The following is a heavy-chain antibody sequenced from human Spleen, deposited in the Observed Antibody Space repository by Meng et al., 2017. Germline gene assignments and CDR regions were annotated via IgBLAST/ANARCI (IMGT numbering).Heavy chain of an antibody. J-gene: IGHJ4*02. Sequence: GSLRLSCTVSGDSISGYFLSWVRQPPGKGLYWIGYIYSSGTTNYSPSLKSRVTISIDTSKNQFSLNLNSVTAADTAVYYCARTRRTSYYDSGGYVEHWGQGTLVTVSS. D-gene: IGHD3-22*01. V-gene: IGHV4-59*01. CDR3: ARTRRTSYYDSGGYVEH. CDR2: IYSSGTT. CDR1: GDSISGYF.